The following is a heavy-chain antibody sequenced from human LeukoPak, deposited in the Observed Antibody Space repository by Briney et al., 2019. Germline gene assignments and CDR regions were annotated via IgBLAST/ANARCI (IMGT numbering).Heavy chain of an antibody. J-gene: IGHJ5*02. Sequence: SETPSLTCTVSGYSISSGHYWGWIRQSPGKGLEWIGSIYRSGSTYSNPSLKSRVTISVDTSKNQFSLKLSSVTAADTAVYYCARDKFVVVPAAINNWFDPWGQGTLVTVSS. V-gene: IGHV4-38-2*02. D-gene: IGHD2-2*02. CDR2: IYRSGST. CDR3: ARDKFVVVPAAINNWFDP. CDR1: GYSISSGHY.